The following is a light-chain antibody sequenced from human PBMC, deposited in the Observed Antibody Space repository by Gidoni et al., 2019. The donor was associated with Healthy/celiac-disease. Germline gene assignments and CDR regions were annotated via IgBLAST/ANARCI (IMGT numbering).Light chain of an antibody. J-gene: IGLJ1*01. Sequence: SYELTQPPSVSVSTGQTARITCPGDALQKQYAYWYQQKPGQAPVLVIYKDSERPSGIPERFSGSSSGTTVTLTISGVQAEDEADYYCQSADSSGTIGVFGTGTKVTVL. V-gene: IGLV3-25*02. CDR2: KDS. CDR3: QSADSSGTIGV. CDR1: ALQKQY.